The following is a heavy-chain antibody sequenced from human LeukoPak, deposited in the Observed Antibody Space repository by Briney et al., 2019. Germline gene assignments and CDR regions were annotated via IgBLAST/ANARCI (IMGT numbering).Heavy chain of an antibody. V-gene: IGHV1-8*01. CDR2: MNPNSGNT. D-gene: IGHD3-9*01. Sequence: ASVKVSCTASGYTFTSYDINWVRQATGQGLEWMGWMNPNSGNTGYAQKFQGRVTMTRNTSISTAYMELSSLRSEDTAVYYCARGPVHYDILTGYYSDPFDYWGQGTLVTVSS. CDR1: GYTFTSYD. J-gene: IGHJ4*02. CDR3: ARGPVHYDILTGYYSDPFDY.